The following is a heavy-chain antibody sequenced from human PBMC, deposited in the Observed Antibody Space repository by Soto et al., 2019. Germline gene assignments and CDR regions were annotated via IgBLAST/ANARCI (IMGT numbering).Heavy chain of an antibody. CDR2: IGGSGDST. CDR1: GFTFSGFA. Sequence: PGGSLRLSCAAFGFTFSGFAMSWVRQAPGKGLDWVSAIGGSGDSTYYADSVKGRFTISRDNSKNTLYLQMNSLRVEDTAVYYCAKANTAYSSGWSYYFDYWGQGTLVTVSS. D-gene: IGHD6-19*01. V-gene: IGHV3-23*01. CDR3: AKANTAYSSGWSYYFDY. J-gene: IGHJ4*02.